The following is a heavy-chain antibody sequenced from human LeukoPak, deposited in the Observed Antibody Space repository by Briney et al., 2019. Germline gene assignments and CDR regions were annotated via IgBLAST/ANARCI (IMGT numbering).Heavy chain of an antibody. CDR2: IIPIFGTA. J-gene: IGHJ6*03. D-gene: IGHD1-1*01. Sequence: SVKVSCKASGGTFSSYATSWVRQAPGQGLEWMGGIIPIFGTANYAQKFQGRVTITTDESTSTAYMELSSLRSEDPAVYYCARLDYYYYYMDVWGKGTTVTVSS. CDR3: ARLDYYYYYMDV. V-gene: IGHV1-69*05. CDR1: GGTFSSYA.